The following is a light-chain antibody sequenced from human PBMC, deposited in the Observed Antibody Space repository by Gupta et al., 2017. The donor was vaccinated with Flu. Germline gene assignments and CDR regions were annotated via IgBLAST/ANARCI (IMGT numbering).Light chain of an antibody. J-gene: IGKJ4*01. CDR1: SY. CDR2: WAS. CDR3: QQYYATLALT. V-gene: IGKV4-1*01. Sequence: SYLAWYQQKPGQSPNLLIYWASTRASGVPDRFSGSRSGTDFTLTINNLQAEDVAVYYCQQYYATLALTFGGGTKVEI.